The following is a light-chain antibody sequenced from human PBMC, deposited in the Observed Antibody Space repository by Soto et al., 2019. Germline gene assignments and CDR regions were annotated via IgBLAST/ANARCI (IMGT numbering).Light chain of an antibody. Sequence: GDRVTITCRASQTISSWLAWYQQKPGKAPKLLIYKASTLKSGVPSRFSGSGSGTEFTLTINSLQSEDFAVYYCQQYSNWPLTFGGGTKGDIK. CDR3: QQYSNWPLT. V-gene: IGKV1-5*03. J-gene: IGKJ4*01. CDR2: KAS. CDR1: QTISSW.